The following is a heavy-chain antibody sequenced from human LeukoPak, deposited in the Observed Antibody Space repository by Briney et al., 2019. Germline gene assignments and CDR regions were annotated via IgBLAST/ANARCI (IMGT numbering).Heavy chain of an antibody. D-gene: IGHD3-10*02. J-gene: IGHJ6*04. Sequence: GGSLGLSCAASGFTFSSYNMNWVRQAPGKGLEWVSYISSSGSTIYYADSVKGRFTISRDNAKNSLYLQMNSLRAEDTAVYYCAELGITMIGGVWGKGTTVTISS. CDR2: ISSSGSTI. V-gene: IGHV3-48*04. CDR1: GFTFSSYN. CDR3: AELGITMIGGV.